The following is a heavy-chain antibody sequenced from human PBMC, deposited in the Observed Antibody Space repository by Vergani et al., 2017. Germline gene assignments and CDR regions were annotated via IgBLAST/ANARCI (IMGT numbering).Heavy chain of an antibody. CDR2: ISPKTGDT. D-gene: IGHD1-26*01. CDR3: AHSWNFGRRDWFDS. J-gene: IGHJ5*01. V-gene: IGHV1-2*02. CDR1: ESTFSDYN. Sequence: QVQLMQSGPVMKKPGGSMKVSCQASESTFSDYNIHWLRQAPGQGLQWMGWISPKTGDTDYLQRFQDRVTMTRDASTNTVYLKMTRLTSDDTAIYYCAHSWNFGRRDWFDSWGPGTLVTVAS.